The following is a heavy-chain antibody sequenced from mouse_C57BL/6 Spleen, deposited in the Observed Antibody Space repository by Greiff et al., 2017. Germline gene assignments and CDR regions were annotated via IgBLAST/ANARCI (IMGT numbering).Heavy chain of an antibody. V-gene: IGHV1-64*01. Sequence: QVQLQQPGAELVKPGASVKLSCKASGYTFTSYWMHWVKQRPGQGLEWIGMIHPNSGSTNYNEKFKSKATLTVDKSSSTAYMQLSSLTSEDSAVYDCARPIAGSAWFAYWGQGTLVTVSA. J-gene: IGHJ3*01. D-gene: IGHD2-2*01. CDR3: ARPIAGSAWFAY. CDR2: IHPNSGST. CDR1: GYTFTSYW.